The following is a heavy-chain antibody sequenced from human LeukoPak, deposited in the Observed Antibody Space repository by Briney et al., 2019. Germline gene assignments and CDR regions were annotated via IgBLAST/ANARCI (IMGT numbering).Heavy chain of an antibody. CDR2: ISSSSSTI. CDR3: ARGPTDSASKWLQGGYYYHYYMDV. J-gene: IGHJ6*03. V-gene: IGHV3-48*01. CDR1: GFTFSSYS. Sequence: GGSLRLSCAASGFTFSSYSMNWVRQAPGKGLEWVSYISSSSSTIYYADSVKGRFTISRDNAKNSLYLQMNSLRAEDTAVYYCARGPTDSASKWLQGGYYYHYYMDVWGKGTTVTVSS. D-gene: IGHD5-12*01.